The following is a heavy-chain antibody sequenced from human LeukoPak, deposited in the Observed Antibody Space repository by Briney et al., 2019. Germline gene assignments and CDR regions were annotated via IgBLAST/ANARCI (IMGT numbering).Heavy chain of an antibody. V-gene: IGHV4-39*01. CDR3: AAFYTPNGIYIWYFDL. Sequence: SETLSLTCTVSGGSINSGSYYWGWLRQPPGKGLEWIGSIYYTGKTYYNPSLKSRATMSVDTSKNHFSLTLSSVTAADTAMYYCAAFYTPNGIYIWYFDLWGRGTLVTVSS. J-gene: IGHJ2*01. CDR2: IYYTGKT. CDR1: GGSINSGSYY. D-gene: IGHD2-2*02.